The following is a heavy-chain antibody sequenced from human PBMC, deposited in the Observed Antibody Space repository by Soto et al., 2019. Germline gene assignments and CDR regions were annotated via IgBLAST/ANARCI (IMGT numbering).Heavy chain of an antibody. CDR1: GFTFSKYA. CDR3: AKGPYCTGGTCSHILDY. Sequence: SLRLSCAASGFTFSKYAMSWVRQAPGKGLDWVSIISGSGDSTYYADSAKGRFTISRDNSKNTLYLQMNSLRAEDTAIYYCAKGPYCTGGTCSHILDYWGQGPLVTVSS. J-gene: IGHJ4*02. D-gene: IGHD2-8*02. V-gene: IGHV3-23*01. CDR2: ISGSGDST.